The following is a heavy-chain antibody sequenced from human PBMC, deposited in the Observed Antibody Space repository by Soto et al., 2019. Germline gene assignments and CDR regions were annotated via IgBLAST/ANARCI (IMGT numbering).Heavy chain of an antibody. CDR3: ARNYDSTAGGAVDI. V-gene: IGHV3-53*01. CDR2: IYSGGST. Sequence: EVQLVESGGGLIQPGGSLRLSCAASGFTVSSNYMSWVRQAPGKGLEWVSVIYSGGSTYYADSVTGRFTISRDNSKNTLHPQMRAEDTAVYYCARNYDSTAGGAVDIWGQGTMVTVSS. D-gene: IGHD3-22*01. J-gene: IGHJ3*02. CDR1: GFTVSSNY.